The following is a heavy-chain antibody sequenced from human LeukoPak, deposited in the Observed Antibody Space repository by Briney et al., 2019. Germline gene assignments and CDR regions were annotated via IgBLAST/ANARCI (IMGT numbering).Heavy chain of an antibody. D-gene: IGHD3-22*01. Sequence: SETLSLTCAVSGGSISSGGYSWSWIRQPPGKGLEWIGYIYHSRSTYYNPSLKSRVTISVDRSKNQFSLKLSSVTAADTAVYYCAREDDSSGYYDYWGQGTLVTVSS. CDR2: IYHSRST. V-gene: IGHV4-30-2*01. CDR1: GGSISSGGYS. CDR3: AREDDSSGYYDY. J-gene: IGHJ4*02.